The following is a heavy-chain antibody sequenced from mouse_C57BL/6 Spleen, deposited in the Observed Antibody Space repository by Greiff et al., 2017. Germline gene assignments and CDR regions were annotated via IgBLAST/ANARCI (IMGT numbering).Heavy chain of an antibody. V-gene: IGHV6-3*01. CDR2: IRLKSDNYAT. J-gene: IGHJ4*01. CDR1: GFTFSNYW. CDR3: TDYGNPLYARDY. Sequence: EVQLQQSGGGLVQPGGSMKLSCVASGFTFSNYWMNWVRQSPEKGLEWVAQIRLKSDNYATHYAESVKGRFTISRYDSKSIVYLQMNNLRAEDTGIYYGTDYGNPLYARDYWGQGTSVTVSS. D-gene: IGHD2-1*01.